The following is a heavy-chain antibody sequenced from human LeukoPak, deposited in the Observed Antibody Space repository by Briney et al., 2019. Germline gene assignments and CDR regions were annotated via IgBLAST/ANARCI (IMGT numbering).Heavy chain of an antibody. CDR1: GFTFSSYA. Sequence: GGSLRLSCAASGFTFSSYAMSWVRQAPGKGLEWVSAISGSGGSTYYADSVKGRFTISRDNSKNTLYLQMDSLRAEDTAVYYCARGKLGAATLDYWGQGTLVTVSS. CDR2: ISGSGGST. D-gene: IGHD1-26*01. J-gene: IGHJ4*02. V-gene: IGHV3-23*01. CDR3: ARGKLGAATLDY.